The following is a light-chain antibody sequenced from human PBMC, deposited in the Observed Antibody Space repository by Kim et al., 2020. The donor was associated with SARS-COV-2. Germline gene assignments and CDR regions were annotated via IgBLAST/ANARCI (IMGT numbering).Light chain of an antibody. CDR3: QMWDSSSDRV. V-gene: IGLV3-21*04. J-gene: IGLJ3*02. CDR2: YDS. Sequence: VAPGPAARITCGGNNIGGYSVHWYQQKPGQAPVVVIYYDSDRPSGIPERFSGSNSGNTATLTISRVEAGDEADYYCQMWDSSSDRVFGGGTQLTVL. CDR1: NIGGYS.